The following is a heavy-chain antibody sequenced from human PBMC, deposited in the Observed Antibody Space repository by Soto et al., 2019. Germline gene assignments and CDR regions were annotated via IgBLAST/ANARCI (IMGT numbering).Heavy chain of an antibody. V-gene: IGHV3-21*01. D-gene: IGHD4-4*01. J-gene: IGHJ4*02. CDR1: GISFASYS. CDR2: ISSKPNRTSFYI. Sequence: GGSLRLSCAASGISFASYSRNWLRQAPGKGREWVSSISSKPNRTSFYIHYAESVKGRFTISRDNAKDSLYLQMKTLRAEDTGVYYCARVRLEYSNKPYFFDNWGRGTQVTVSS. CDR3: ARVRLEYSNKPYFFDN.